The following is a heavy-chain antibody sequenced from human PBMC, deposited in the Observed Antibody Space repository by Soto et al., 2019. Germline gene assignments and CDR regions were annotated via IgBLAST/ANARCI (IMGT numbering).Heavy chain of an antibody. Sequence: SETLSLTCTVSGGSSKSGSYYWSWIRQPPGKGLEWIGYVYHTGRTDYNPSLKSRVSISMDTSKNQFSLDLDSVTPADTAVYFCARDFDYFGSWGQGTLVTVSS. CDR1: GGSSKSGSYY. J-gene: IGHJ4*02. D-gene: IGHD3-3*01. V-gene: IGHV4-61*01. CDR3: ARDFDYFGS. CDR2: VYHTGRT.